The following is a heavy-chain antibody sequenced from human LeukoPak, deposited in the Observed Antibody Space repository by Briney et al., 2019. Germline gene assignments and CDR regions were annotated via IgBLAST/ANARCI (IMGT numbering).Heavy chain of an antibody. V-gene: IGHV3-30*04. J-gene: IGHJ4*02. CDR3: ARGQWLRANKDPPGY. CDR1: GFTFSSYA. CDR2: ISYDGSNK. Sequence: GGSLRLSCAASGFTFSSYAMHWVRQAPGKGLEWVAVISYDGSNKYYADSVKGRFTISRDNSKNTLYLQMNSLRSDDTAVYYCARGQWLRANKDPPGYWGQGTLVTVSS. D-gene: IGHD5-12*01.